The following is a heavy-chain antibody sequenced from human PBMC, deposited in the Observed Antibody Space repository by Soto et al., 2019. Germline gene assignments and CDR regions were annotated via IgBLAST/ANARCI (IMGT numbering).Heavy chain of an antibody. J-gene: IGHJ6*03. D-gene: IGHD5-12*01. CDR2: ISSSSSYI. CDR3: ARDEGTRGYSGAGSLLGYYYYYYMDV. Sequence: GGSLRLSCAASGFTFSSYSMNWVRQAPGKGLEWVSSISSSSSYIYYADSVKGRFTISRDNAKNSLYLQMNSLRAEDTAVYYCARDEGTRGYSGAGSLLGYYYYYYMDVWGKGTTVTVSS. CDR1: GFTFSSYS. V-gene: IGHV3-21*01.